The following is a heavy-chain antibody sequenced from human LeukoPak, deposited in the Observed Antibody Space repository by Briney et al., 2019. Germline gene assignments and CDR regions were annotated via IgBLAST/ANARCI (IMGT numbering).Heavy chain of an antibody. V-gene: IGHV3-49*04. Sequence: GGSLRLSCTASGFTFGDYAMSWVRQAPEKGLEWVGFIRSKAYGGTTEYAASVKGRFTISRDDSKSIAYLQMNSVKTEDTAVYYCTSTVDHSYYFDYWGQGTLVTVSS. CDR1: GFTFGDYA. CDR3: TSTVDHSYYFDY. D-gene: IGHD4-23*01. J-gene: IGHJ4*02. CDR2: IRSKAYGGTT.